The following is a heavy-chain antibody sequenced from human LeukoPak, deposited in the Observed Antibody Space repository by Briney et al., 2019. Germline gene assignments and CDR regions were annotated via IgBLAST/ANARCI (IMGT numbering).Heavy chain of an antibody. CDR1: GFTFSYYT. CDR2: ISGTSKYI. D-gene: IGHD2-15*01. Sequence: GGSLRLSCAASGFTFSYYTMHWVRQAPGKGLEWVSSISGTSKYIYYEDSLKGRFTVSRDNADNSLSLHIASLRGDDTAVYYCARGSGPLFYLDYWGQGTLVTVSS. J-gene: IGHJ4*02. CDR3: ARGSGPLFYLDY. V-gene: IGHV3-21*01.